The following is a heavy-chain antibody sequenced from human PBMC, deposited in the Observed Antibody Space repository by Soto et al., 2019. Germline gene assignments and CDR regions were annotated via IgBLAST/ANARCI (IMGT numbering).Heavy chain of an antibody. V-gene: IGHV3-23*01. CDR3: AKDPHYDSSGYNYLGYFNY. CDR2: ISGSAGSR. J-gene: IGHJ4*02. Sequence: EVQLLESGGGLVQPGGSLRLSCAASGFTFSSYAMSWVRQAPGKGLEWVSTISGSAGSRYYADPVKGRFIISRDNSKNTLYLQMNSLRAEDTAVYYCAKDPHYDSSGYNYLGYFNYWGQGTLVSVSS. CDR1: GFTFSSYA. D-gene: IGHD3-22*01.